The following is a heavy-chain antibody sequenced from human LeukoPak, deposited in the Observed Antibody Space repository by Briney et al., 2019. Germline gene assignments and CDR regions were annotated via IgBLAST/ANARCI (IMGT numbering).Heavy chain of an antibody. CDR1: GFTFSSYA. D-gene: IGHD1-7*01. CDR3: GKAGYNWNYGHMDV. Sequence: GRSLRLSCAASGFTFSSYAMHWVRQAPGKGLEWVAVISYDGSNKYYADSVKGRFTISRDNSKNTLYLQMNSLRAEDTALYYCGKAGYNWNYGHMDVWGKGTTVTVSS. CDR2: ISYDGSNK. J-gene: IGHJ6*03. V-gene: IGHV3-30-3*01.